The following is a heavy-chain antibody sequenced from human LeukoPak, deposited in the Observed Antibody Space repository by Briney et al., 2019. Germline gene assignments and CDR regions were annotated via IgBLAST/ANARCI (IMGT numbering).Heavy chain of an antibody. Sequence: ASVKVSCKASGYTFTSYDINWVRQATGQGLEWMGWMNPNRGNTGYAQKLQGRVTMTRNTSISTAYMELSSLRSEDTAVYYCARHPWIQLWLPSHYYYGMDVWGQGTTVTVSS. V-gene: IGHV1-8*01. J-gene: IGHJ6*02. CDR1: GYTFTSYD. D-gene: IGHD5-18*01. CDR3: ARHPWIQLWLPSHYYYGMDV. CDR2: MNPNRGNT.